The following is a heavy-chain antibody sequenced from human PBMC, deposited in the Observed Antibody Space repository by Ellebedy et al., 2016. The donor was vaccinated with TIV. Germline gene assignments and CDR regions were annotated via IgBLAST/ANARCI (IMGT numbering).Heavy chain of an antibody. CDR1: GDTLTTDA. CDR2: IIPLIGIG. CDR3: ARDREIEYFDH. J-gene: IGHJ4*02. V-gene: IGHV1-69*04. D-gene: IGHD1-26*01. Sequence: SVKVSCKASGDTLTTDAISWVRQAPGQGLEWMGRIIPLIGIGNYAQNFQGRVTITADKSTSTAYMELSSLRSEDTAVYYCARDREIEYFDHWGQGTLVTVSS.